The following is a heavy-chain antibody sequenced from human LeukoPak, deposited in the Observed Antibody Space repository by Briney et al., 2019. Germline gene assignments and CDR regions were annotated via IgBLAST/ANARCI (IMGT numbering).Heavy chain of an antibody. J-gene: IGHJ4*02. CDR2: IRQDGGQT. V-gene: IGHV3-7*01. D-gene: IGHD3-10*01. CDR1: ELTFSGYW. Sequence: GGSLRLSCAASELTFSGYWMNWVRQAPGKGLQWVGNIRQDGGQTHYSDSVKGRFTISRDNAKRSLYLQMNSLRPEDTAVYYCARDGHSSGSFDYWGQGALVTVSS. CDR3: ARDGHSSGSFDY.